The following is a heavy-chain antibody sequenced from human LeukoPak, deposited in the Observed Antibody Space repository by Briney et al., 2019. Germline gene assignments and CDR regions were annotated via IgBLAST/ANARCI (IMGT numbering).Heavy chain of an antibody. V-gene: IGHV5-51*01. CDR3: ARLAYCGGDCYFNYYYYMDV. J-gene: IGHJ6*03. CDR2: IYPGDSDT. CDR1: GYSFTSYW. Sequence: GESLKISCKGSGYSFTSYWIGWVRQMPGKGLEWMGIIYPGDSDTRYSPSFQGQVTISADKSISTAYLQWSSLKASDTAMYYCARLAYCGGDCYFNYYYYMDVWGKGTTVTISS. D-gene: IGHD2-21*02.